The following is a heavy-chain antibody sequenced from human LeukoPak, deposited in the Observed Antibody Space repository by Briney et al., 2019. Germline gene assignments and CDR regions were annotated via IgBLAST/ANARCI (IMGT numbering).Heavy chain of an antibody. CDR1: GFSFSNYW. J-gene: IGHJ4*02. CDR2: IKQDASEK. D-gene: IGHD5-12*01. CDR3: ARDRGSTGYDVYGY. V-gene: IGHV3-7*01. Sequence: GGSLRLSCAASGFSFSNYWMTWVRQAPGKGLERVANIKQDASEKYYVDSVNGRFTISRDNAQNSFYLQMNSLRAEDTAVYCCARDRGSTGYDVYGYWGQGTLVTVSS.